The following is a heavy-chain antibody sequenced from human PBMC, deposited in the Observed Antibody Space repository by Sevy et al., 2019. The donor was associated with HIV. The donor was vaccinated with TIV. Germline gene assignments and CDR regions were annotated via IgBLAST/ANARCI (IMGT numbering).Heavy chain of an antibody. Sequence: GGSLRLSCAASGFTFSSYGMHWVRQAPGKGLEWVAVIWYDGSNKYYADSVKGRFTIPRDNSNNTLYLQVNSRRAEDTAVYYCASSEGAFWGSYYYWGQGTLVTVSS. V-gene: IGHV3-33*01. D-gene: IGHD3-16*01. CDR3: ASSEGAFWGSYYY. CDR2: IWYDGSNK. J-gene: IGHJ4*02. CDR1: GFTFSSYG.